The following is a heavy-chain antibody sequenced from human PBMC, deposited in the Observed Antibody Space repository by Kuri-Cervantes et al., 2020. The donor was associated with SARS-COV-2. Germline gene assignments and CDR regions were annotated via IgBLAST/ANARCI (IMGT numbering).Heavy chain of an antibody. D-gene: IGHD4-17*01. CDR3: ARDGKPTTVPKGGYFQH. CDR2: INPNSGGT. J-gene: IGHJ1*01. V-gene: IGHV1-2*02. CDR1: GYTFNGYY. Sequence: ASVKVSCKASGYTFNGYYIHWVRQAPGQGLEWMGWINPNSGGTNYAQKFQGRVTMTGDTSISTAYMELSRLRSDDTAVYYCARDGKPTTVPKGGYFQHWGQGTLGTAS.